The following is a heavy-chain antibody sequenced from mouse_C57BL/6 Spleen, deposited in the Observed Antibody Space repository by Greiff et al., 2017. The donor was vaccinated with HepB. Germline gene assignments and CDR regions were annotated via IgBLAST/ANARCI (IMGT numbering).Heavy chain of an antibody. Sequence: VQLQQSGPELVKPGASVKMSCKASGYTFTDYNMHWVKQSHGKSLEWIGYINPNNGGTSYNQKFKGKATLTVNKSSSTAYMELRSLTSEDSAVYYCARDDKGDYYAMDYWGQGTSVTVSS. V-gene: IGHV1-22*01. CDR2: INPNNGGT. CDR3: ARDDKGDYYAMDY. CDR1: GYTFTDYN. J-gene: IGHJ4*01.